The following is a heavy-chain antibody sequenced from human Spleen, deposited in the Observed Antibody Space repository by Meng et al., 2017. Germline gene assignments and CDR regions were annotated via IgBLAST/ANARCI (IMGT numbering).Heavy chain of an antibody. V-gene: IGHV1-46*01. Sequence: ASVKVSCKASGCTFTNFYIHWVRQDAGQGLEWMGIINPSGGSKSFAQKSQGSVTMAMDTSTSTIYMELSSLRSEDTAMYYSASDSTDILTGLFGAFDIWGQGTMVTVSS. CDR1: GCTFTNFY. D-gene: IGHD3-9*01. CDR3: ASDSTDILTGLFGAFDI. J-gene: IGHJ3*02. CDR2: INPSGGSK.